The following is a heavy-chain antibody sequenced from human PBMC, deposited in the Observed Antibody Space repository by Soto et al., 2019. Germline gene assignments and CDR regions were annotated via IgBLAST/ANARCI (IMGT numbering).Heavy chain of an antibody. CDR2: ISSSSSTI. J-gene: IGHJ6*02. V-gene: IGHV3-48*02. Sequence: SGGSLRLSCAASGFTFSSYSMNWVRQAPGKGLEWVSYISSSSSTIYYADSVKGRFTISRDNAKNSLYLQMNSLRDEDTAVYYCAREEGGDGYNHYYYYGMDVWGQGTTVTVYS. CDR3: AREEGGDGYNHYYYYGMDV. CDR1: GFTFSSYS. D-gene: IGHD2-21*01.